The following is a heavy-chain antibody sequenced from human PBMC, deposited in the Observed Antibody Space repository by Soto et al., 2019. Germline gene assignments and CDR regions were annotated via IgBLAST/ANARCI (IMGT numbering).Heavy chain of an antibody. CDR1: GFTFSTHG. CDR3: AKGGSFDS. D-gene: IGHD3-10*01. CDR2: ITCAANSK. J-gene: IGHJ4*02. V-gene: IGHV3-30*18. Sequence: PVGSLRLSCAASGFTFSTHGLHWVRQAPGKGLEWVSLITCAANSKFYADSVKGRFTISRDNSKNTLNLHMNSPRPDGTAVYYCAKGGSFDSWGQGTLVTVSS.